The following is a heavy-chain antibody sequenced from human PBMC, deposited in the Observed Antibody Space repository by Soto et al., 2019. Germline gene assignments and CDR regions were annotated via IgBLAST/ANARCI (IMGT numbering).Heavy chain of an antibody. Sequence: QVQLVQSGAEVKKTGSSVKVSCKASGGTFSSYTINWVRQAPGQGLEWVGRIIPILGIAKNAQKFQGRVTITADKSTSTAYMELSSLRSEDTAVYYCAAEYGANSAWGQGTLVTVSS. CDR1: GGTFSSYT. D-gene: IGHD4-17*01. CDR3: AAEYGANSA. V-gene: IGHV1-69*02. CDR2: IIPILGIA. J-gene: IGHJ4*02.